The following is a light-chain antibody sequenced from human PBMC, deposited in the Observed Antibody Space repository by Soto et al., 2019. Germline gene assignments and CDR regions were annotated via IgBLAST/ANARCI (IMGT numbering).Light chain of an antibody. J-gene: IGKJ1*01. CDR3: QQYNNWPRT. CDR2: GAS. CDR1: QSISAN. Sequence: EIVMTQSPATLSVSPGDRATLSCRASQSISANLAWYQQKPGQTPRLLIYGASTRASGVQAKFSGSGSGTELTLTIRSLQSEDFAVYYCQQYNNWPRTFGQGTKVDIK. V-gene: IGKV3-15*01.